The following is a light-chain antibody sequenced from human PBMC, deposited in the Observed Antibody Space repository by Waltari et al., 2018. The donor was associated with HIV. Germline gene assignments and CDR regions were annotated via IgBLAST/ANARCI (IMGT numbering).Light chain of an antibody. Sequence: QSALTQPPSASGSPGQSVTFSCPATSRHVGSSNFLSWYQQPPGKAPKLIIYGVNRRPSGVPDRFSGSKSGNTASLTVSGLQADDEADYYCSSYAGPNHLLFGGGTKLTVL. CDR2: GVN. CDR3: SSYAGPNHLL. CDR1: SRHVGSSNF. V-gene: IGLV2-8*01. J-gene: IGLJ2*01.